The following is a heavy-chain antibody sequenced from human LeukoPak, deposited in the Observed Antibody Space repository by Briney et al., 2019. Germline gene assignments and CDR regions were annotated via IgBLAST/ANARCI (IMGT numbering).Heavy chain of an antibody. CDR3: ARAQYASGSFFDY. J-gene: IGHJ4*02. CDR1: GGSISTHY. CDR2: IYYTGST. D-gene: IGHD3-10*01. V-gene: IGHV4-59*11. Sequence: SQTLSLTCTVSGGSISTHYWSWIRQPPGKGLEWIGYIYYTGSTNYNPSLKSRVTMAIDTSKNQFSLELTFVSAADTAVYYCARAQYASGSFFDYWGQGTLATVSS.